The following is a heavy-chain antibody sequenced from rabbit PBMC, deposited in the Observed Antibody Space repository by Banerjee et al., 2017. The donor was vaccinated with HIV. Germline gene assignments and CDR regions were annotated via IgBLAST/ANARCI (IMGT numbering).Heavy chain of an antibody. CDR1: GFSFSGSYY. J-gene: IGHJ4*01. Sequence: QSLEESGGDLVKPGASLTLTCTASGFSFSGSYYMCWVRQAPGKGLELIAWISVNGGSADYVSWAKGRFTISKTSSTTVTLQMTSLTAADTATYFCARDLDGGHYAFNLWGPGTLVTVS. CDR2: ISVNGGSA. D-gene: IGHD1-1*01. CDR3: ARDLDGGHYAFNL. V-gene: IGHV1S40*01.